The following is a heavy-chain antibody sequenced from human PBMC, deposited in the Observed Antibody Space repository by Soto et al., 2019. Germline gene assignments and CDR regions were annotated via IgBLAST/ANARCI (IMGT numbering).Heavy chain of an antibody. D-gene: IGHD2-15*01. CDR1: GGSISSDY. J-gene: IGHJ5*02. CDR2: IYYSGST. CDR3: ARGRGDCSGGSCFYNWFDP. V-gene: IGHV4-59*01. Sequence: TSTVSGGSISSDYWSWIRQPPGKGLEWIGYIYYSGSTNYNPSLNSRVTISVDTSKNHFSLKLSSVTAADTAVYYCARGRGDCSGGSCFYNWFDPWGQGTLVTVS.